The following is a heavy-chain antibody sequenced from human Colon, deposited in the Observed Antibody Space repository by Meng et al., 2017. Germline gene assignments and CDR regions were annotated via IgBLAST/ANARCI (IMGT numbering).Heavy chain of an antibody. D-gene: IGHD3-22*01. CDR3: ATTGSRSSGS. CDR1: GFIFSDYY. Sequence: QVLLVGSGGGWVKPGGSLRLSCAASGFIFSDYYMAWIRQTPGKGLEWVSYISTTGSIAYYADSVKGRFTISRDNAKNSVYLQMNSLRAEDTAVYYCATTGSRSSGSWGQGTLVTVSS. CDR2: ISTTGSIA. J-gene: IGHJ4*02. V-gene: IGHV3-11*01.